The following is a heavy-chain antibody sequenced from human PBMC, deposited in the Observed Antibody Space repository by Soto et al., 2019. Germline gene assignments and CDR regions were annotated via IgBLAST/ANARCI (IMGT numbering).Heavy chain of an antibody. CDR2: ISYEGSNK. D-gene: IGHD6-13*01. J-gene: IGHJ4*02. CDR1: GFTFRSYG. Sequence: QVQLVESGGGVVQPGRSLRLSCAASGFTFRSYGMHWVRQAPGKGREWVAVISYEGSNKFYADSVKGRFTISRDNSKNTLYLQMNSLSVEDTAVYYCAQSSSWPYASYWGQGTLVTVSS. V-gene: IGHV3-30*18. CDR3: AQSSSWPYASY.